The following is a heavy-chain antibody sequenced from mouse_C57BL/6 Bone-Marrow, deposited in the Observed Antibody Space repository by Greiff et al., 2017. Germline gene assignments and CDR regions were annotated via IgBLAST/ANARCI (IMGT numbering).Heavy chain of an antibody. CDR2: IHPNSGST. D-gene: IGHD4-1*02. CDR1: GYTFTSYW. CDR3: ARSGPTGRFAY. V-gene: IGHV1-64*01. Sequence: QVHVKQPGAELVKPGASVKLSCKASGYTFTSYWMHWVKQRPGQGLEWIGMIHPNSGSTNYNEKFKSKATLTVDKSSSTAYMQLSSLTSEDSAVYYCARSGPTGRFAYWGQGTLVTVSA. J-gene: IGHJ3*01.